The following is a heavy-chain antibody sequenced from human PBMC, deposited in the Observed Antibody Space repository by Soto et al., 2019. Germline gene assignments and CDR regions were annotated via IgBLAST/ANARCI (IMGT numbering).Heavy chain of an antibody. CDR3: AKVFDPTKDYGDYTDWYFDY. Sequence: HPGGSLRLSCAASGFTFSSYGMHWVRQAPGKGLEWVAVISYDGSNKYYADSVKGRFTISRDNSKNTLYLQMNSLRAEDTAVYYCAKVFDPTKDYGDYTDWYFDYWGQGTLVTVSS. J-gene: IGHJ4*02. CDR1: GFTFSSYG. V-gene: IGHV3-30*18. D-gene: IGHD4-17*01. CDR2: ISYDGSNK.